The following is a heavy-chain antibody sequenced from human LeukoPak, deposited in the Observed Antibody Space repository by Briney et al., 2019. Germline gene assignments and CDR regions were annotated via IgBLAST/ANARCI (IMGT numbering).Heavy chain of an antibody. J-gene: IGHJ4*02. Sequence: PGGSLRLSCEASGFTFSNYAMSWVRQAPGQGLEWVSYISSSSSTIYYADSVKGRFTISRDNAKNSLYLQMNSLRAEDTAVYYCARDLNWETYWGQGTLVTVSS. V-gene: IGHV3-48*04. CDR2: ISSSSSTI. D-gene: IGHD1-1*01. CDR1: GFTFSNYA. CDR3: ARDLNWETY.